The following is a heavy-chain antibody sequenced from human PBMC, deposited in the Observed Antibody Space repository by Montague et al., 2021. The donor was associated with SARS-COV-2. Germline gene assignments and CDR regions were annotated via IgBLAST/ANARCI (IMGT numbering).Heavy chain of an antibody. J-gene: IGHJ3*02. CDR1: GGSISSYY. D-gene: IGHD3-10*01. Sequence: SETLSLTCTVSGGSISSYYWSWIRQPPGKGLEWIGYIYYSGSTNYNPSLKIRVTISVDTSKNQFSLKLSSVTAADTAVYFCARVYRPEWFVPVPAFDIWGQGTMVTVSS. V-gene: IGHV4-59*01. CDR2: IYYSGST. CDR3: ARVYRPEWFVPVPAFDI.